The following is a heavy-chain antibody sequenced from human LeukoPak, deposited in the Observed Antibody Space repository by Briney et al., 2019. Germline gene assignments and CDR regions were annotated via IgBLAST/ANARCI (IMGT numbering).Heavy chain of an antibody. J-gene: IGHJ6*02. D-gene: IGHD2-2*01. Sequence: GASVKVSCKASGYTFTSYGISWVRQAPGQGLEWMGWISAYNGNTNYAQKLQGRVTMTTDTSTSTAYMELRSLRSDDTAVYYCATGRGPAAYYYYYGMDVWGQGTTVTVSS. V-gene: IGHV1-18*01. CDR1: GYTFTSYG. CDR2: ISAYNGNT. CDR3: ATGRGPAAYYYYYGMDV.